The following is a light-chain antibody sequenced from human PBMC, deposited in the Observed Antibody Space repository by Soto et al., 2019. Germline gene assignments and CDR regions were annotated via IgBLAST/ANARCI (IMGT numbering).Light chain of an antibody. J-gene: IGKJ4*01. V-gene: IGKV3-15*01. Sequence: EIVMTQSPATLSVSPGERATLSCRASQSVSSDLAWYHQKPGQAPRLLIYSASTRAAGVPARFSGSGSGTDFTLAINSLQSEDFAIYYCQHYANWPLTFGGGTKVDIK. CDR3: QHYANWPLT. CDR1: QSVSSD. CDR2: SAS.